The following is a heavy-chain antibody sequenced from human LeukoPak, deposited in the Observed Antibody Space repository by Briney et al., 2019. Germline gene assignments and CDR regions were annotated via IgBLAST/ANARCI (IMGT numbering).Heavy chain of an antibody. CDR3: ARITSGYDRLTGFYYYMDV. CDR1: GFSLSTSGMC. CDR2: IDWDDYK. V-gene: IGHV2-70*11. Sequence: SGPTLVNPTQTLTLTCTFSGFSLSTSGMCVSWIRQPPGKALEWLARIDWDDYKYYSTSLKTRLTISKDTSKNQVVLTMTNMDPVDTATYYCARITSGYDRLTGFYYYMDVWGKGTTVTIPS. D-gene: IGHD5-12*01. J-gene: IGHJ6*03.